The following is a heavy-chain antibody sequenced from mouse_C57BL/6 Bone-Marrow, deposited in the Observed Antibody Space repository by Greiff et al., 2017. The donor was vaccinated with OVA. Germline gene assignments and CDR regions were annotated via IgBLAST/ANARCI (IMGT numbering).Heavy chain of an antibody. J-gene: IGHJ3*01. CDR2: INPNYGTT. D-gene: IGHD2-5*01. CDR3: ARGDYYSKGGFAY. CDR1: GYSFTDYN. Sequence: VQLKESGPELVKPGASVKISCKAFGYSFTDYNMNWVKQSNGKSLEWIGVINPNYGTTSYNQKFKGKATLTVDQSSSTAYMQLNSLTSEDSAVYYCARGDYYSKGGFAYWGQGTLVTVSA. V-gene: IGHV1-39*01.